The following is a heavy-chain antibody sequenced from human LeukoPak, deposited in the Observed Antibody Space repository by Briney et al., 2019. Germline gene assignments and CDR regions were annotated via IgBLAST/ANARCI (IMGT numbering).Heavy chain of an antibody. J-gene: IGHJ6*02. CDR1: GGSISSYY. CDR3: ARGPPYGMDV. CDR2: IYHSGST. V-gene: IGHV4-59*12. Sequence: SETLSLTCTVSGGSISSYYWSWIRQPPGKGLEWIGYIYHSGSTYYNPSLKSRVTISVDRSKNQFSLKLSSVTAADTAVYYCARGPPYGMDVWGQGTTVTVSS.